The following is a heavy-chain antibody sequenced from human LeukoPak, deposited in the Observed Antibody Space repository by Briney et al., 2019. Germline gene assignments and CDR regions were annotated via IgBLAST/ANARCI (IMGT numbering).Heavy chain of an antibody. V-gene: IGHV4-39*07. Sequence: SETLSLTCTVSGGSISSSSYYWGWIRQPPGKGLEWIGSIYYSGSTYYNPSLKSRVTMSVDTSKNQFSLKLSSVTAADTAVYYCARVYCSSTSCNAFDIWGQGTMVTVSS. CDR3: ARVYCSSTSCNAFDI. D-gene: IGHD2-2*01. CDR2: IYYSGST. CDR1: GGSISSSSYY. J-gene: IGHJ3*02.